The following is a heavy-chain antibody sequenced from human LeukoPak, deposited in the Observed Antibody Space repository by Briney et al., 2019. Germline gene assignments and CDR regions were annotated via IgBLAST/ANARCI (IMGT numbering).Heavy chain of an antibody. CDR1: GFTFSSYG. Sequence: GGSLRLSCAASGFTFSSYGMHWVRQAPGKGLEWVAVISYDGSNKYYADSVKGRFTIYRDNSKNTLYLQMNSLRAEDTAVYYCAKPYGDPDYWGQGTLVTVSS. V-gene: IGHV3-30*18. CDR2: ISYDGSNK. CDR3: AKPYGDPDY. D-gene: IGHD4-17*01. J-gene: IGHJ4*02.